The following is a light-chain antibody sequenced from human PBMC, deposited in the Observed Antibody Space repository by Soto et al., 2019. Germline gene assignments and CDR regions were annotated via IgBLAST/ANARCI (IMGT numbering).Light chain of an antibody. CDR3: SSYTAYTTLWV. CDR1: ASDIGNYNY. CDR2: GVG. J-gene: IGLJ3*02. V-gene: IGLV2-14*01. Sequence: QSALTQPASVSGSPGQSITISCTGTASDIGNYNYVSWYQLHPGKAPKLLIYGVGNRPSGVSNRFSGSKSGNAASLTISGLQAEDEADYYCSSYTAYTTLWVFGGGTKLTVL.